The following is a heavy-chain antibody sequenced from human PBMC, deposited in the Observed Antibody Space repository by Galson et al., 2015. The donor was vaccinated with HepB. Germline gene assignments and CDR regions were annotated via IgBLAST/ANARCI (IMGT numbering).Heavy chain of an antibody. CDR1: GGSVSSKY. J-gene: IGHJ3*01. D-gene: IGHD2-21*01. V-gene: IGHV4-59*02. Sequence: SETLSLTCSVSGGSVSSKYWSWIRQPPGKGLEWIGYIHHIGSTNYNPSLRGRVTFSLDTSKNQFSLRLSSVTAADTAVYHCARDGSCGGDCYSAPGFDVWGQGTMVTVSS. CDR3: ARDGSCGGDCYSAPGFDV. CDR2: IHHIGST.